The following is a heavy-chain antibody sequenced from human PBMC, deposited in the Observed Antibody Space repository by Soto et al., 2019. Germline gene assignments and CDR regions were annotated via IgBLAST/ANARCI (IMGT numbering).Heavy chain of an antibody. D-gene: IGHD3-3*01. CDR3: ARGGGEWYMDV. V-gene: IGHV4-34*01. J-gene: IGHJ6*03. CDR2: INPSGST. CDR1: GGSISSYY. Sequence: SETLSLTCTVSGGSISSYYWSWIRQPPGKGLEWIGDINPSGSTNYNPSLKSRVTISVDTSKNQFSLKLSSVTAADTAVFYCARGGGEWYMDVWGKGTTVTVSS.